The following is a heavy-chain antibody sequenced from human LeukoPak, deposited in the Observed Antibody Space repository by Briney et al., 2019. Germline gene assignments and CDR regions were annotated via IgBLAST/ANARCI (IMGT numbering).Heavy chain of an antibody. CDR1: GFTFSHYN. CDR3: AELGITMIGGV. V-gene: IGHV3-48*04. J-gene: IGHJ6*04. CDR2: ISSSGSTI. D-gene: IGHD3-10*02. Sequence: GGSLRLSCAASGFTFSHYNMNWVRQAPGKGLEWVSYISSSGSTIYYADSVKGRFTISRDNAKNSLYLQMNSLRAEDTAVYYCAELGITMIGGVWGKGTTVTISS.